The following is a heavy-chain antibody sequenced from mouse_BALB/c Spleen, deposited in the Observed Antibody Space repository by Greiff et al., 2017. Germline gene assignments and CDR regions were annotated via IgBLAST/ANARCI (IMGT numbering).Heavy chain of an antibody. V-gene: IGHV3-6*02. D-gene: IGHD3-2*01. J-gene: IGHJ2*01. CDR3: ARGAGQLGLHFDY. Sequence: VQLKESGPGLVKPSQSLSLTCSVTGYSITSGYYWNWIRQFPGNKLEWMGYISYDGSNNYNPSLKNRISITRDTSKNQFFLKLNSVTTEDTATYYCARGAGQLGLHFDYWGQGTTLTVSS. CDR1: GYSITSGYY. CDR2: ISYDGSN.